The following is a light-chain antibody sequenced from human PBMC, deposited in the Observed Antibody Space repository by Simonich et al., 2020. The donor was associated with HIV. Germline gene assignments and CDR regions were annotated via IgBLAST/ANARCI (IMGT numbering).Light chain of an antibody. CDR3: MQALQTPIT. Sequence: DIVMTQSPLSLPVTPGEPASISCRSSQSLLHGNGYNYLDWYLQKPGQSPQLLIYLGSNRASGVPDRFSGRGSGTDFTLKISRVEAEDVGVYYCMQALQTPITFGQGTRLEIK. V-gene: IGKV2-28*01. J-gene: IGKJ5*01. CDR2: LGS. CDR1: QSLLHGNGYNY.